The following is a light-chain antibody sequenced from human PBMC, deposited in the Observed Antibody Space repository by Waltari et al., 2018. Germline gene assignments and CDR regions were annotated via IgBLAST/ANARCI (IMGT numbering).Light chain of an antibody. J-gene: IGLJ3*02. V-gene: IGLV8-61*01. CDR2: STD. Sequence: QTVVTQEPSFSVSPGGTVTLPCCLRSGSVSTSYYPRWYQQTPGQAPRTLIYSTDSRSSGVPDRFSGSIVGNKAALTITGAQADDESDYYCVLYMGGGISVFGGGTKLTVL. CDR1: SGSVSTSYY. CDR3: VLYMGGGISV.